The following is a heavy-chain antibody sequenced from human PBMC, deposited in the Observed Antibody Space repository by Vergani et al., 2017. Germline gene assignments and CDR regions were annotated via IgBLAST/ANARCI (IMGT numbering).Heavy chain of an antibody. Sequence: QVQVVQSGAEGKKSGASVKVSCKISGYTFSNYYMHWVRQAPGQGLEWMGIINPSGGHTNYAQKFQGRVTMTRYTSTSTVYMELSSLRSEDPAIYYCAKGDSGILAGYRFWGQGTLVTVSA. V-gene: IGHV1-46*03. CDR1: GYTFSNYY. D-gene: IGHD3-9*01. J-gene: IGHJ4*02. CDR3: AKGDSGILAGYRF. CDR2: INPSGGHT.